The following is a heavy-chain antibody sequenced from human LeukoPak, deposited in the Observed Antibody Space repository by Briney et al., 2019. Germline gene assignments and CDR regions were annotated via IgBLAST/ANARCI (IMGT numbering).Heavy chain of an antibody. V-gene: IGHV4-30-4*01. J-gene: IGHJ4*02. D-gene: IGHD3-22*01. Sequence: SETLSLTCTVSGGSISSYYWSWIRQPPGKGLEWIGYIYYSGSTYYNPSLKSRVTISVDTSKNQFSLKLSSVTAADTAVYYCARDPFTPSSGSAFDYWGQGTLVTVSS. CDR1: GGSISSYY. CDR3: ARDPFTPSSGSAFDY. CDR2: IYYSGST.